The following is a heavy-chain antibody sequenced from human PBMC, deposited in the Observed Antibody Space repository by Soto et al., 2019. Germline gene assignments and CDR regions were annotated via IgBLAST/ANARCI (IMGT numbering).Heavy chain of an antibody. CDR3: ARDVATVGEAPRSFDF. J-gene: IGHJ4*01. CDR2: SVSSRRPYM. D-gene: IGHD4-4*01. CDR1: GFTFSSHC. Sequence: PGGSLRLSCAASGFTFSSHCMSWVRQTPGRGLEWVASSVSSRRPYMYYADAVKGRFTISRDNSKSSLDLQMDSLTVDDTAVYFCARDVATVGEAPRSFDFWGLGTQVTVSS. V-gene: IGHV3-21*01.